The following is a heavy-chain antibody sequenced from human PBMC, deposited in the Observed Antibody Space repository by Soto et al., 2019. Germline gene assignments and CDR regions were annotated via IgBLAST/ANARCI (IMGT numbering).Heavy chain of an antibody. CDR1: GYTFTSYA. CDR2: INAGNGNT. J-gene: IGHJ4*02. Sequence: QVQLVQSGAEVKKPGASVKVSCKASGYTFTSYAIHWVRQAPGQRLEWMGWINAGNGNTKYSQKFQGRVTITRDTSASTAYMELSSLRSEDTAVYYCARVYYDSSGYYPEKRYYFDYWGQGTLVTVSS. D-gene: IGHD3-22*01. CDR3: ARVYYDSSGYYPEKRYYFDY. V-gene: IGHV1-3*01.